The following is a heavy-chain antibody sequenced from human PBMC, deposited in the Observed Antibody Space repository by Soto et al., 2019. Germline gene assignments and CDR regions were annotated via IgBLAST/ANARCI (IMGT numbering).Heavy chain of an antibody. J-gene: IGHJ4*02. Sequence: QLQLQESGPGLVKPSETLSLTCSVSDDSINSDNDYWGWIRQPPGKGLEWIGSIYYRGNAHYNPSLQTRVTIAVDKSRSKFYLKLNSVTAADSAVYFCARLEGLATISYYFDFWGPGALVTVSS. CDR2: IYYRGNA. D-gene: IGHD3-9*01. V-gene: IGHV4-39*01. CDR3: ARLEGLATISYYFDF. CDR1: DDSINSDNDY.